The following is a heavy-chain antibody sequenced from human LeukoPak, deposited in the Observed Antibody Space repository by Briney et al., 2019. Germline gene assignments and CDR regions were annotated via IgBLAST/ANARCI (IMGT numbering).Heavy chain of an antibody. CDR3: ASGNTLNGLDY. CDR2: IYTSGST. V-gene: IGHV4-61*02. J-gene: IGHJ4*02. D-gene: IGHD2/OR15-2a*01. CDR1: GDSIKNNHYC. Sequence: SQTLSLTCTVSGDSIKNNHYCWSWIRQPAGKGLEWIGRIYTSGSTIYSPSLKSRLTISIDTSKNQFSLRLTSVTGADTAVYYCASGNTLNGLDYWGQGTLVSVSS.